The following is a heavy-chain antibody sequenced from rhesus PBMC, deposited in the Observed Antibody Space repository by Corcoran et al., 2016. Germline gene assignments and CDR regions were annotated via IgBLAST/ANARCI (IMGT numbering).Heavy chain of an antibody. J-gene: IGHJ4*01. Sequence: QVQLQESGPGLVKPSETLSLTCAVSGYSISSGYGWSWIRQPPGKGLEWIGYIGGSSGTTNYNPSRMSRVTISKDTSKNQFSLQLSSVAAADTAVYYCAIARYSSGWFDYWGQGVLVTVSS. D-gene: IGHD6-31*01. CDR2: IGGSSGTT. CDR1: GYSISSGYG. CDR3: AIARYSSGWFDY. V-gene: IGHV4-127*01.